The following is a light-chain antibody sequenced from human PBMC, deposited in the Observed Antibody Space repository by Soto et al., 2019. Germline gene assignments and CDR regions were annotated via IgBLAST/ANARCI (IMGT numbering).Light chain of an antibody. CDR2: AAS. CDR3: LQSYSIPYT. Sequence: DIQMTQSPSSLSASVGDRVTLSCRASQTISSFLNWYQQTPGKAPKLLIYAASSLQSGVPSRFSGSGSGTDFTLTISSLQPEDFATYYCLQSYSIPYTFGQGTKVDIK. J-gene: IGKJ2*01. CDR1: QTISSF. V-gene: IGKV1-39*01.